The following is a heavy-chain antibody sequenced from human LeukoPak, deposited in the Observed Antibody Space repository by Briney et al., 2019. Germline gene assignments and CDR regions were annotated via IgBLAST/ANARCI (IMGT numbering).Heavy chain of an antibody. CDR1: GFLFSGFG. D-gene: IGHD3-10*01. CDR2: ISYDGSKK. V-gene: IGHV3-30*02. J-gene: IGHJ4*02. CDR3: AKDRGSGTYYLIPDY. Sequence: GGSLRLSCETSGFLFSGFGMHWVRQSPGKGLEWIAFISYDGSKKYYGDSVKGRFTISRDSSKNILYLQMNALTTEDTAVYYCAKDRGSGTYYLIPDYWGQGTLVTVFS.